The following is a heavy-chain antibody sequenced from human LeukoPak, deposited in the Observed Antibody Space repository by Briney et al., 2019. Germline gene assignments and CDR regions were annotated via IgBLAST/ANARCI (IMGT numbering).Heavy chain of an antibody. CDR2: IIPIFGTA. Sequence: SVKVSCKASGGTFSSYATSWVRQAPGQGLEWMGGIIPIFGTANYAQKFQGRVTITADESTSTAYMELSSLRSEDTAVYYCARDPLAYYDSSGYYYFDYWGQGTLVTVSS. J-gene: IGHJ4*02. V-gene: IGHV1-69*13. CDR3: ARDPLAYYDSSGYYYFDY. D-gene: IGHD3-22*01. CDR1: GGTFSSYA.